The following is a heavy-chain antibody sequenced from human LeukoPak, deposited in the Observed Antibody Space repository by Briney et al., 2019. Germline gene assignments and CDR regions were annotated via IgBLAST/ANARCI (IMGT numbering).Heavy chain of an antibody. CDR3: AGPSAYSSGWGFDY. V-gene: IGHV1-3*04. J-gene: IGHJ4*02. CDR1: GYTFTKYT. CDR2: INTGSGNA. D-gene: IGHD6-19*01. Sequence: ASVKVSCKACGYTFTKYTMHWVRQAPGQRLEWMGWINTGSGNAKYSQKFQGRVTITRDTSASTAYMELSSLRSEDTAVYYCAGPSAYSSGWGFDYWGQGALVTVSS.